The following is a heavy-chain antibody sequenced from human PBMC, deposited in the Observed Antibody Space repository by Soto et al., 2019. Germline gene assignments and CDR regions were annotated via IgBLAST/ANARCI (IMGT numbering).Heavy chain of an antibody. Sequence: SETLSLTCTVSGGSMRNYFWTWIRQPPGKGLEWIGYIHYSGTTSFFPSYNPSLRSRVTISEDTSKNQFSLKLLSVTTADTAVYFCAAGEASSRNLTPYYLDFWGQGTLVTVS. CDR3: AAGEASSRNLTPYYLDF. J-gene: IGHJ4*02. CDR2: IHYSGTT. CDR1: GGSMRNYF. V-gene: IGHV4-59*01. D-gene: IGHD6-13*01.